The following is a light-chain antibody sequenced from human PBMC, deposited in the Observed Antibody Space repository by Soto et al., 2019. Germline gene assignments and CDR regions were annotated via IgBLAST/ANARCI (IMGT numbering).Light chain of an antibody. CDR2: AAS. Sequence: DIQMTQSPSSLSTSVGDRVTITCRASQSITNYLNWYQQKPGKVPKLLIYAASRLQSCVPSRFSGSGSGTDFTLTINSLQPEDFAFYYCQQSYITPWMFGQGTKVEIK. J-gene: IGKJ1*01. CDR3: QQSYITPWM. V-gene: IGKV1-39*01. CDR1: QSITNY.